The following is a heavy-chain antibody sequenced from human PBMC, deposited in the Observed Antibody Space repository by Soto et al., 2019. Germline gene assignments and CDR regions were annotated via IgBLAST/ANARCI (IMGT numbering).Heavy chain of an antibody. CDR1: GGSISSGDYY. D-gene: IGHD6-19*01. J-gene: IGHJ4*02. CDR3: ARVIGSGWSKPFDS. V-gene: IGHV4-30-4*01. CDR2: IHYRGST. Sequence: PSETLSLTCTVSGGSISSGDYYWSWIRQPPGKGLEWIGCIHYRGSTYYNPSLKSRVTISVDTSKTQFSLKLSSVTAADTAVYYCARVIGSGWSKPFDSWGQGTLVTVS.